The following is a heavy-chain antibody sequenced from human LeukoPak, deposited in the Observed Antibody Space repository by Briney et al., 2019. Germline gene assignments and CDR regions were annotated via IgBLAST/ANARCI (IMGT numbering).Heavy chain of an antibody. V-gene: IGHV4-4*07. D-gene: IGHD3-10*01. CDR2: IYTSGST. CDR3: AGELTPYGSGNHFDY. Sequence: SETLSLTCTVSGGSISSYYWSWIRQPAGKGLEWIGRIYTSGSTNYNPSLKSRVTMSVDTSKNQFSLKLSSVTPADTAVYYCAGELTPYGSGNHFDYWGQGTLVTVSS. CDR1: GGSISSYY. J-gene: IGHJ4*02.